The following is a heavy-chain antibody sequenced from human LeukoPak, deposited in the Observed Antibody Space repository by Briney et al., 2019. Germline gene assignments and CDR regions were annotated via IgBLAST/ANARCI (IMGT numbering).Heavy chain of an antibody. D-gene: IGHD2-2*01. J-gene: IGHJ4*02. V-gene: IGHV3-49*04. CDR2: IRSKAYGGTT. Sequence: RPGGSLRLSCTASGFTSGDYSMSWVRQAPGKGLEWVGFIRSKAYGGTTEYAASVNGRFTIARDDSKSIAYLQMNSLKTEDTAVYYCTYCSSTSCVHFDDWGQGTLVTVSS. CDR3: TYCSSTSCVHFDD. CDR1: GFTSGDYS.